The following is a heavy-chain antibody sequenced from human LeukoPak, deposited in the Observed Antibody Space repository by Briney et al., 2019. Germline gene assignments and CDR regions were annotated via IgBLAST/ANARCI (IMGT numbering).Heavy chain of an antibody. CDR3: ARGKLLWFGELHGYFDL. CDR1: GYTFTSYD. Sequence: GASVKVSCKASGYTFTSYDINWVRQATGQGLEWMGWMNPNSGNTGYAQEFQGRVTMTRNTSISTAYMELSSLRSEDTAVYYCARGKLLWFGELHGYFDLWGRGTLVTVSS. CDR2: MNPNSGNT. D-gene: IGHD3-10*01. V-gene: IGHV1-8*01. J-gene: IGHJ2*01.